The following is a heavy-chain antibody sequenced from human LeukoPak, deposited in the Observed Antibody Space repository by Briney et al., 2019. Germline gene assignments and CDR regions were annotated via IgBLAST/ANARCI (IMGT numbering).Heavy chain of an antibody. J-gene: IGHJ4*02. D-gene: IGHD4-17*01. CDR3: AKDKGDYGDYYFDY. CDR2: ISWNSGSI. Sequence: GGSLRLSCAASGFTFDDYAMHWVRQAPGKGLEWVSGISWNSGSIGYADSVKGRFTISRDNAKNSLYLQMNSLRAEDTALYYCAKDKGDYGDYYFDYWGQETLVTVSS. V-gene: IGHV3-9*01. CDR1: GFTFDDYA.